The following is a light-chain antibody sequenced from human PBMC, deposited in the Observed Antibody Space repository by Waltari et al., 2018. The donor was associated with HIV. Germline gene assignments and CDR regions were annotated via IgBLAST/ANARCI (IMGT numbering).Light chain of an antibody. CDR2: SDD. J-gene: IGLJ7*01. V-gene: IGLV1-44*01. CDR1: RPHIGTHT. Sequence: QPALPQPASASGHPGQRVTIPCSGSRPHIGTHTVRVYQQLPATSPKRLSFSDDQRPSGVPDRFSGSKSGTSASLAISGLQFEDEAVYFCAVWDDSLDGQPVFGGGTLLTV. CDR3: AVWDDSLDGQPV.